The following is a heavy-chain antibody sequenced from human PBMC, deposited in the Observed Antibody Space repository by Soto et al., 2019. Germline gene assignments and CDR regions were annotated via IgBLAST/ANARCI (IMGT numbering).Heavy chain of an antibody. Sequence: GGSLRLSCAASGFTFSDSYMSWIRQAPGKGLEWVSYISNGGSYTDYADSVKGRFTISRDNAKKSLYLQMNSLRAEDTAVYFCARDVDTVMVTAFDVWGQGTMVTVSS. CDR1: GFTFSDSY. CDR2: ISNGGSYT. D-gene: IGHD5-18*01. V-gene: IGHV3-11*06. J-gene: IGHJ3*01. CDR3: ARDVDTVMVTAFDV.